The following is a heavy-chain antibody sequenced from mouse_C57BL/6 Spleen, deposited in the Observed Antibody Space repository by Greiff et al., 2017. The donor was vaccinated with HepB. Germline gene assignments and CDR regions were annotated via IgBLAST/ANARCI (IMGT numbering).Heavy chain of an antibody. J-gene: IGHJ1*03. CDR3: ARGDGYYVGWYFDV. CDR1: GFTFSDYG. Sequence: EVQRVESGGGLVKPGGSLKLSCAASGFTFSDYGMHWVRQAPEKGLEWVAYISSGSSTIYYADTVKGRFTISRDNAKNTLFLQMTSLRSEDTAMYYCARGDGYYVGWYFDVWGTGTTVTVSS. D-gene: IGHD2-3*01. CDR2: ISSGSSTI. V-gene: IGHV5-17*01.